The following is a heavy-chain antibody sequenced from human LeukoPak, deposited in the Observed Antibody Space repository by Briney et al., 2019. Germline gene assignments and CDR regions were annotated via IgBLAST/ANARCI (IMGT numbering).Heavy chain of an antibody. V-gene: IGHV4-39*07. Sequence: PSEALSLTCTVSGGSISSSSYYWGWIRQPPGKGLEWIGEINHSGSTNYNPSLKSRVTISVDTSKNQFSLKLSSVTAADTAVYYCASGISCSSTSCRVGPYYYYGMDVWGQGTTVTVSS. CDR3: ASGISCSSTSCRVGPYYYYGMDV. D-gene: IGHD2-2*01. J-gene: IGHJ6*02. CDR2: INHSGST. CDR1: GGSISSSSYY.